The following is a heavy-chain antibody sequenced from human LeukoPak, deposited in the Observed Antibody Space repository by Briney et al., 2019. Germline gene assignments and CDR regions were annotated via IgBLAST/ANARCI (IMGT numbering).Heavy chain of an antibody. CDR2: ISYDGSSE. V-gene: IGHV3-30*03. CDR1: GFTFSNYG. CDR3: AREGAEFWSGYYDY. D-gene: IGHD3-3*01. J-gene: IGHJ4*02. Sequence: PGGSLRLSCAVSGFTFSNYGIHWVRQAPGKGLEWVAVISYDGSSEHYADSVKGRFSISRDNSKNTVLLQMNSLRPEDTAIYYCAREGAEFWSGYYDYWGQGTPVTVSS.